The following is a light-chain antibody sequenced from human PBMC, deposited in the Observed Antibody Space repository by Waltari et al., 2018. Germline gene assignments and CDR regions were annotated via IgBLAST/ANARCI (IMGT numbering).Light chain of an antibody. V-gene: IGLV3-21*04. J-gene: IGLJ3*02. CDR3: QVWDDVTDSGV. CDR1: NLGRKR. Sequence: YVLTQPPSVSVDPGKTARLPSGGDNLGRKRGNWYQQKPGQAPVLVMFYDSDRPSEIPERFSGSNSGNTATLTISWVEAGDEADYHCQVWDDVTDSGVFGGGTKLTVL. CDR2: YDS.